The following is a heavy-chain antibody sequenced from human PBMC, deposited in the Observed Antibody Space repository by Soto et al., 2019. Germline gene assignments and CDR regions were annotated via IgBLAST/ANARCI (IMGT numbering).Heavy chain of an antibody. CDR3: AALYASSSYYYYGMDA. Sequence: EVQLLESGGGLVQPGGSLRLSCAASGFPLSHYAMSWVRQAPGKGLEWVSTISSSGGISYYADSVKGRFTISRDTSKNTLYLQSNSLRAEDTAVYYCAALYASSSYYYYGMDAWGQGTSVTVSS. CDR2: ISSSGGIS. V-gene: IGHV3-23*01. CDR1: GFPLSHYA. J-gene: IGHJ6*02. D-gene: IGHD6-6*01.